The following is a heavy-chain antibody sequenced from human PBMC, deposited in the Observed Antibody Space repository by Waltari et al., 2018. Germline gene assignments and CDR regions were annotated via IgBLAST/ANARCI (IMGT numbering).Heavy chain of an antibody. D-gene: IGHD6-13*01. V-gene: IGHV4-34*01. CDR3: TRGRRHRAASRNYYYMDV. Sequence: QVQLQQWGAGLLKPSETLSLTCAVYAGSFSGYYWSWIRQPPGKGLEWIGEIVHSGGTNYNPSLQSRVTISADTSKRRFSLTLRSMTAADTAVYYCTRGRRHRAASRNYYYMDVWGKGTTVTVSS. CDR1: AGSFSGYY. CDR2: IVHSGGT. J-gene: IGHJ6*03.